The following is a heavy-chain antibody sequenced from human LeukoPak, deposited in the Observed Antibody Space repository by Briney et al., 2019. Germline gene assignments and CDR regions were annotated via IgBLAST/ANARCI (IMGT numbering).Heavy chain of an antibody. Sequence: GASVKVSCKASGYTFTSYGISWVRQAPGQGLEWMGWISAYNGNTNYAQKLQGRVTMTPDTSTSTAYLELGSLRSDDTAVYYCARDDPDTAMVRFDPWGQGTLVTVSS. D-gene: IGHD5-18*01. CDR1: GYTFTSYG. V-gene: IGHV1-18*01. J-gene: IGHJ5*02. CDR3: ARDDPDTAMVRFDP. CDR2: ISAYNGNT.